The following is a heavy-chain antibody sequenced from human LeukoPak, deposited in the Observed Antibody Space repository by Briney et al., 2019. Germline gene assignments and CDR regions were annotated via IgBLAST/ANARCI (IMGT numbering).Heavy chain of an antibody. V-gene: IGHV3-7*04. CDR2: IKQDGSEE. D-gene: IGHD4-11*01. CDR1: GFTFSNAW. Sequence: GGSLRLSCAASGFTFSNAWMSWVRQAPGKGLEWVANIKQDGSEEYYVDSVKGRFTISRGNAKNSLYLQMNSLRAEDTAVYYCARVEGRVTTHYYYYYYVDVWGKGTTVTVSS. J-gene: IGHJ6*03. CDR3: ARVEGRVTTHYYYYYYVDV.